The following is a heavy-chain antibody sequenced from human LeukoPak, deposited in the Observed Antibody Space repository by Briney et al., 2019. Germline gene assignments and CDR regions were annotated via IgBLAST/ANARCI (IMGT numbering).Heavy chain of an antibody. CDR1: GFTFSGYA. D-gene: IGHD2-2*01. Sequence: GGSLRLSCAASGFTFSGYAMSWVRQAPGKGLEWVSGISGSGGSPSYAESVKGRFTISRDNSKNTLYLQMNSLRAEDTAMYYCAKRRGEVPTASLDYWGQGTLVTVSS. CDR2: ISGSGGSP. J-gene: IGHJ4*02. CDR3: AKRRGEVPTASLDY. V-gene: IGHV3-23*01.